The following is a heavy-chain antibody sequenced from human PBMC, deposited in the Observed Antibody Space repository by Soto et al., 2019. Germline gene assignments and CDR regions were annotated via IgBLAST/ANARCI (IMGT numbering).Heavy chain of an antibody. J-gene: IGHJ4*02. CDR3: ARDRAVSARFDS. CDR1: GDSVSSTSAA. V-gene: IGHV6-1*01. D-gene: IGHD6-19*01. CDR2: TYYRSKWYK. Sequence: SRTLSLTCAISGDSVSSTSAAWNWIRQSPSRGLEWLGRTYYRSKWYKDYALCVKSRMTINPDTSRNQFSLQVSSVTPDDTAVDYCARDRAVSARFDSWGQGTLVTVSS.